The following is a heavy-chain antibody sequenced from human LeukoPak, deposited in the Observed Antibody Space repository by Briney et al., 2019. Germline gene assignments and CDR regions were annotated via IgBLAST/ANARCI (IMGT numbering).Heavy chain of an antibody. J-gene: IGHJ4*02. Sequence: SETLSLTCTVSGGSISSYYWSWIRQPPGKGLEWIGEINHSGSTNYNPSLKSRVTISVDTSKNQFSLKLSSVTAADTAVYYCARGPYYYDSSGYYYVSFDYWGQGTLVTVSS. CDR1: GGSISSYY. D-gene: IGHD3-22*01. V-gene: IGHV4-34*01. CDR2: INHSGST. CDR3: ARGPYYYDSSGYYYVSFDY.